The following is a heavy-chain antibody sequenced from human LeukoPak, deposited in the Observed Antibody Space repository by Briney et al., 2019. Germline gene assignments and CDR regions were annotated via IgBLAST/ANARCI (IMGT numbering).Heavy chain of an antibody. CDR1: GFTVSSNY. V-gene: IGHV3-66*01. CDR2: IYSGGST. CDR3: ARESRTGYYMDV. D-gene: IGHD3/OR15-3a*01. J-gene: IGHJ6*03. Sequence: PGGSLRLSCSASGFTVSSNYMSWVRQAPGKGLEWVSVIYSGGSTYYADSVKGRFTISRDNSKNTLYLQMNSLRAEDTAVYYCARESRTGYYMDVWGKGTTVTISS.